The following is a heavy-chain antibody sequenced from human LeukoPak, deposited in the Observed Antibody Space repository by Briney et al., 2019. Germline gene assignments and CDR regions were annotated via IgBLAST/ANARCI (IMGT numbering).Heavy chain of an antibody. V-gene: IGHV1-2*02. CDR1: GYTFTGYY. CDR3: ASTPVFGSCGSAFDI. Sequence: ASVKVSCKASGYTFTGYYMHWVRQAPGQGLEWMGWINPNSGGTNYAQKFQGRVTMTRDTSISTAYMELSRLRSDDTAVYYCASTPVFGSCGSAFDIWGQGTMVTVSS. CDR2: INPNSGGT. J-gene: IGHJ3*02. D-gene: IGHD1-26*01.